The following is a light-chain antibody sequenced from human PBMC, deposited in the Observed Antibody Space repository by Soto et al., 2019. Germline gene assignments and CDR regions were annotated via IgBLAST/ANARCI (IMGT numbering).Light chain of an antibody. CDR3: QQFDRHPRT. Sequence: DIQMTQSPSSLSASVGDRVTISCQASQDISNFLNWYQQKPGKAPKILIYDASNLEAAVPSRFSGGGSGTDFTLTISNLQDEDVGTYYCQQFDRHPRTFGGGTHVEIK. V-gene: IGKV1-33*01. CDR1: QDISNF. CDR2: DAS. J-gene: IGKJ4*02.